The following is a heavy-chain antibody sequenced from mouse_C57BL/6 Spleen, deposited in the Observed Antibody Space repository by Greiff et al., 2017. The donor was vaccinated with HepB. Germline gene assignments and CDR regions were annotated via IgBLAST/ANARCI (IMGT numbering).Heavy chain of an antibody. J-gene: IGHJ4*01. CDR3: ARHEVVARYYAMDY. Sequence: EVHLVESGGDLVKPGGSLKLSCAASGFTFSSYGMSWVRQTPDKRLEWVATISSGGSYTYYPDSVQGRFTISRDNDKNTLYLQMSSLKSEDTAMYYCARHEVVARYYAMDYWGQGTSVTVSS. CDR1: GFTFSSYG. CDR2: ISSGGSYT. V-gene: IGHV5-6*01. D-gene: IGHD1-1*01.